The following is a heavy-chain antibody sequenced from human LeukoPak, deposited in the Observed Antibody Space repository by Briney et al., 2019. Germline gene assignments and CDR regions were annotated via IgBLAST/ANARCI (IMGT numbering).Heavy chain of an antibody. CDR3: AGLGVNGFSGSYYNDDY. Sequence: ASVKVSCKASGYTFTGYYMHWVRQAPGHGREGMGWINPNSGGTNYAQKLQGRVTMTRDTSISTAYMELSRLRSDDTAVYYCAGLGVNGFSGSYYNDDYWGQGTLVTVPS. CDR1: GYTFTGYY. V-gene: IGHV1-2*02. D-gene: IGHD3-10*01. CDR2: INPNSGGT. J-gene: IGHJ4*02.